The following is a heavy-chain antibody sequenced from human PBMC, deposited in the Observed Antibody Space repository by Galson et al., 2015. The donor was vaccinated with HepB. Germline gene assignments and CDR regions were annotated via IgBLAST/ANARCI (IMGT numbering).Heavy chain of an antibody. CDR1: GFSLSTTTSGVG. J-gene: IGHJ4*02. V-gene: IGHV2-5*02. D-gene: IGHD3-10*01. Sequence: PALVKPTQTLTVTCTFSGFSLSTTTSGVGVGWIRQPPGKALEWLALIYRDAGKRYSPSLPSRLTIPKDTSKNQVVLTMTNVDPVDTATYYCARGTGGFGELSYFDYWGQGTLVTVSS. CDR3: ARGTGGFGELSYFDY. CDR2: IYRDAGK.